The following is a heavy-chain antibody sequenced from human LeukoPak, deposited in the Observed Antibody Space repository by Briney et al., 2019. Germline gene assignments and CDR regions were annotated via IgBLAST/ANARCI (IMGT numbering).Heavy chain of an antibody. CDR1: GGSTSDYY. J-gene: IGHJ4*02. CDR2: IYYTGNT. D-gene: IGHD3-10*02. CDR3: ARGGTLFTYFDS. Sequence: PSETLSLTCSVSGGSTSDYYWNWIGQPAGQGLEWLGRIYYTGNTAYNPSLESRLTMSLDTAKNQFSLKVTPVTAADTAVYYCARGGTLFTYFDSWGQGTLVTVSS. V-gene: IGHV4-4*07.